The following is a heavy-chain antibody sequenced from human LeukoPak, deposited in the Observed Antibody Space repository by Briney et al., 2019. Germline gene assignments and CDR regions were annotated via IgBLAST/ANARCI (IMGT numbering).Heavy chain of an antibody. J-gene: IGHJ5*02. D-gene: IGHD4-11*01. CDR1: GGTFSSYA. CDR2: IIPIFGTA. CDR3: ARATAYSSWFDP. Sequence: SVKVSCKASGGTFSSYAISWVRQAPGQGLEWMGRIIPIFGTANYAQKFQGRVTITTDESTSTAYMELSSLRSEDTAVYYCARATAYSSWFDPWGQGTLVTVSS. V-gene: IGHV1-69*05.